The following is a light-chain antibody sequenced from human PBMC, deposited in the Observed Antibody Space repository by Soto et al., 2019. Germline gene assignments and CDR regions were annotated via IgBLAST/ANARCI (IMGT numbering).Light chain of an antibody. CDR1: QSVSSNY. Sequence: DIVLTQSPDTLSLSPGERATLSCRASQSVSSNYLAWYQQKPGQAPRLLIYGASTRATGIPDRFSGSGSGTDFTLTISRLEPEDFAVYYCQQYGSSSYPFGQGPRLEIK. CDR3: QQYGSSSYP. CDR2: GAS. V-gene: IGKV3-20*01. J-gene: IGKJ2*01.